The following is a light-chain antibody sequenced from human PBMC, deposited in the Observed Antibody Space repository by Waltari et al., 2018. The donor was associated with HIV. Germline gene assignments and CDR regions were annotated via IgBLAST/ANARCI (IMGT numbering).Light chain of an antibody. CDR1: QSVSTN. J-gene: IGKJ1*01. CDR3: QQYHNWPPWT. Sequence: EIVMTQSPATLSVSPGGRATRSCRASQSVSTNLAWYQQKPGQAPRLLISAASSRATGVPARFSGSASGTEFTLTISNLQSEDFAVYYCQQYHNWPPWTFGQGTKVEIK. V-gene: IGKV3-15*01. CDR2: AAS.